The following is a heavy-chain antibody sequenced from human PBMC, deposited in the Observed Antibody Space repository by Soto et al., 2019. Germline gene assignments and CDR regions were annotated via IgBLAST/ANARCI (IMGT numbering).Heavy chain of an antibody. V-gene: IGHV5-10-1*01. CDR3: ARQIYDSDTGPNFQYYFDS. J-gene: IGHJ4*02. CDR2: IDPSDSQT. CDR1: GYSFASYW. D-gene: IGHD3-22*01. Sequence: PGESLKIPCTGSGYSFASYWITWVRQKTGKGLEWMGRIDPSDSQTYYSPSFRGHVTISVTKSITTVFLQWSSLRASDTAMYYCARQIYDSDTGPNFQYYFDSWGQGTPVTVSS.